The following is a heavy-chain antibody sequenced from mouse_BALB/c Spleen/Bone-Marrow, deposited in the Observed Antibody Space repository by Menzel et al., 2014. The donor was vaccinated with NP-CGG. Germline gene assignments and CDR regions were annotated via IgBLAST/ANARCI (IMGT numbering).Heavy chain of an antibody. Sequence: VQLQQSGPQLVRPGASVKISCKASGYSISSYWMHWVKQRPGQGLEWIGMIDPSDSETRLNQKFKDKATLTVDKSSSTANMQLNSPTSEDSAVYYCAPHYYGYAWFAYWGQGTLGTVSA. J-gene: IGHJ3*01. CDR3: APHYYGYAWFAY. D-gene: IGHD1-2*01. CDR2: IDPSDSET. CDR1: GYSISSYW. V-gene: IGHV1S126*01.